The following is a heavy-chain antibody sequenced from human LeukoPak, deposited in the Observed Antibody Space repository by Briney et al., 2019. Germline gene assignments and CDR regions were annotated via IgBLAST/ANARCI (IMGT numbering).Heavy chain of an antibody. CDR2: IHHTGST. V-gene: IGHV4-34*01. J-gene: IGHJ4*02. CDR1: GGSCSGHY. Sequence: SETLSFTCAVCGGSCSGHYCIWIRQPPGKGLEWGVVIHHTGSTNYNPSLKSRVTISVDTSKTQFSLKLTSVTAADTALYYCAFCSRVFGNQNYWGQGTLVTVSS. D-gene: IGHD3-3*01. CDR3: AFCSRVFGNQNY.